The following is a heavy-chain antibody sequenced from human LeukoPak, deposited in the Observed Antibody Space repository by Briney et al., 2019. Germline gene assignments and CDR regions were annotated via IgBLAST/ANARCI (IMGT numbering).Heavy chain of an antibody. V-gene: IGHV3-21*01. CDR3: ARAYSERYGLGYYYMDV. J-gene: IGHJ6*03. Sequence: GGSLRLSCAASGFTFSNAWMNWVRQAPGKGLEWVSSISSSSSYIYYADSVKGRFTISRDNAKKSLYLQMNSLRVEDTAVYYCARAYSERYGLGYYYMDVWGKGTTVTVSS. CDR1: GFTFSNAW. CDR2: ISSSSSYI. D-gene: IGHD1-26*01.